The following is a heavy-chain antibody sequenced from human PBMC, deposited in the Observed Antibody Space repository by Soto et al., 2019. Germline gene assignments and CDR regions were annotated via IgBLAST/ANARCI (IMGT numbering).Heavy chain of an antibody. CDR1: GFIFTNYG. CDR3: AKDRSIAVPEGS. J-gene: IGHJ5*02. CDR2: VSAANGYT. V-gene: IGHV1-18*01. Sequence: GASVKASCKGSGFIFTNYGFNWVRQAPGQGLEWVGWVSAANGYTRSAQKFQDRLIMTTDSSTNTAYMELRGLGPDDTALYYCAKDRSIAVPEGSWGQGTLVTVSS. D-gene: IGHD6-19*01.